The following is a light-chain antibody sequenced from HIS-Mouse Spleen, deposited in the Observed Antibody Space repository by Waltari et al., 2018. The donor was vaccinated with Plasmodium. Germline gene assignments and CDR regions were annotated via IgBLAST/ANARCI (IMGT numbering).Light chain of an antibody. CDR3: QAWDSSTFYV. CDR1: YLGDKY. Sequence: SYELTQPPSVSVPPGQPALITCPEDYLGDKYACWYQPKPGQSPLLVIYQDSKRAPGIPERFSGSNSGNTATLPISGTQAMDEADYYCQAWDSSTFYVFGTGTKVTVL. CDR2: QDS. V-gene: IGLV3-1*01. J-gene: IGLJ1*01.